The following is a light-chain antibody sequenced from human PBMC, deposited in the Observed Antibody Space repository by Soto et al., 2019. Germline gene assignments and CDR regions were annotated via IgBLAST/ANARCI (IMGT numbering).Light chain of an antibody. V-gene: IGLV1-44*01. Sequence: QAVVTQPPSASGTPGQRVTISCSGSSSNIGGNSVNWYQQLPGTAPKLLIYSNNQRPSGVPDRFSGSKSGTSASLAISGLQSDDEADYYCATWDDTVRGPVFGGGTKLTVL. CDR3: ATWDDTVRGPV. CDR2: SNN. CDR1: SSNIGGNS. J-gene: IGLJ2*01.